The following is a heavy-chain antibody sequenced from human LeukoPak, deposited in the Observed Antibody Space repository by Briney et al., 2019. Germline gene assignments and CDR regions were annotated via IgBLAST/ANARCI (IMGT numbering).Heavy chain of an antibody. V-gene: IGHV3-48*03. J-gene: IGHJ6*02. CDR1: GFTFSSYE. CDR2: ISSSGSTI. Sequence: GGSLGLSCAASGFTFSSYEMNWVRQAPGKGLEWVSYISSSGSTIYYADSVRGRFTISRDNAKNSLYLQMNSLRAEDTAVYYCAREDRGYYGMDVWGQGTTVTVSS. CDR3: AREDRGYYGMDV. D-gene: IGHD1-26*01.